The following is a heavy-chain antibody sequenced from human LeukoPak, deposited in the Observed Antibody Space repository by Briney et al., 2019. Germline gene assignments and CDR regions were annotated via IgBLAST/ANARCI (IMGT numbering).Heavy chain of an antibody. J-gene: IGHJ4*02. Sequence: GGSLRLSCAASGFTFSSYWMSWVRQAPGKGLEWVGRIKSKSDGGPTDYAAPVKGRFTILRDDSKNTLYLQMYSLKTEDTAVYYCTTAWAWYWGQGTLVTVSS. CDR1: GFTFSSYW. V-gene: IGHV3-15*01. CDR2: IKSKSDGGPT. CDR3: TTAWAWY.